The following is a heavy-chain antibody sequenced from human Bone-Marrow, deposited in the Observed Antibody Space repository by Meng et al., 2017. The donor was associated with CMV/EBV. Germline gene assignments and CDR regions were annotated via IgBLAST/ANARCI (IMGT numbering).Heavy chain of an antibody. CDR2: IYYSGST. CDR1: GGSVSSGSYY. D-gene: IGHD2-21*01. V-gene: IGHV4-61*01. Sequence: SETLSLTCTVSGGSVSSGSYYWSWIRQPPGKGLEWIGYIYYSGSTNYNPSLKSRVTISVDTSKNQFSLKLSSVTAADTAVYYCAREVLHGGIVVVIAIQGFFDYWGQGTLVTVSS. J-gene: IGHJ4*02. CDR3: AREVLHGGIVVVIAIQGFFDY.